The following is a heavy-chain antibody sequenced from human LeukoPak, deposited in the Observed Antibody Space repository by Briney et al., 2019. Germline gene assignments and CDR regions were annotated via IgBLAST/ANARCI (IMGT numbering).Heavy chain of an antibody. V-gene: IGHV4-34*01. CDR1: GGSFSGYY. CDR2: INHSGST. D-gene: IGHD3-10*01. Sequence: SETLSLTCAVYGGSFSGYYWSWIRQPPGKGPEWIGEINHSGSTNYNPSLESRVTISVDTSKNQFSLKLSSVTAADTAVYYCARMVGVRGVIITSTYYYYYMDVWGKGTTVTVSS. J-gene: IGHJ6*03. CDR3: ARMVGVRGVIITSTYYYYYMDV.